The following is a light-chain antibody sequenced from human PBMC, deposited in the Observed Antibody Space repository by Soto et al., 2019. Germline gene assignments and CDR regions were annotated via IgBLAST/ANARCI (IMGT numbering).Light chain of an antibody. CDR1: QSVSSK. CDR3: QQYNNWPPKT. Sequence: EIVMTQPPATLSVSPGERATLSCSASQSVSSKLAWYQQKPGQPPRLLIYGASTRATGIPARFSGSGSGTEFTLTISSLQSEDFAVYYCQQYNNWPPKTFGQGTKVDNK. CDR2: GAS. V-gene: IGKV3-15*01. J-gene: IGKJ1*01.